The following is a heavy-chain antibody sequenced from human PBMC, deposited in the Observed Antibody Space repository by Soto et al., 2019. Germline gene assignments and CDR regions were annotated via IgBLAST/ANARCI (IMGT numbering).Heavy chain of an antibody. V-gene: IGHV5-51*01. J-gene: IGHJ4*02. CDR3: ASLSRSDSNSAFDY. Sequence: GESLKISCKGSPYTFSTYWIAWVRQMPGKGLEWMGMIYPGDSDTKYGPSFQGQVTISADKSISSAYLQWSRLKASDTAIYYWASLSRSDSNSAFDYWGLGTLVTVSS. CDR2: IYPGDSDT. D-gene: IGHD3-22*01. CDR1: PYTFSTYW.